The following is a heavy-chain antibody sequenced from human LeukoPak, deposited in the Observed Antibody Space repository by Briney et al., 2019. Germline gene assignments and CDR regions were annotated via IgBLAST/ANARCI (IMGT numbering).Heavy chain of an antibody. CDR3: ARRLGRYYYDSSGYLT. CDR2: IYHSGST. V-gene: IGHV4-4*02. D-gene: IGHD3-22*01. Sequence: SETLSLTCAVSGGSISSSNWWSWVRQPPGKGLEWIGEIYHSGSTNYNPSLKSRVTISVDTSKNQFSLKLSSVTAADTAVYYCARRLGRYYYDSSGYLTWGQGTLVTVSS. CDR1: GGSISSSNW. J-gene: IGHJ4*02.